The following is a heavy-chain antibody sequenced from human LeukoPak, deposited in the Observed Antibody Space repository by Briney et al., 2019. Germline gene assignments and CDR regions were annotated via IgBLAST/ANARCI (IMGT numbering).Heavy chain of an antibody. CDR1: GLSVSSSF. Sequence: GGSLRLSCTASGLSVSSSFMSWVRQTPGKGLEWVSSVFGGGGTRYADPVMGRFTISRDNSKSTLYLQMNSLRAEDTAVYYCARTYTNNAGYYLYWGQGTLVTVSS. CDR3: ARTYTNNAGYYLY. D-gene: IGHD3-22*01. V-gene: IGHV3-53*01. J-gene: IGHJ4*02. CDR2: VFGGGGT.